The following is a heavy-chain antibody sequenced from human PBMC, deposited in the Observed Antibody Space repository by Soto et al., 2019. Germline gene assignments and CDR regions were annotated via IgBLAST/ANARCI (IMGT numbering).Heavy chain of an antibody. Sequence: PGGSLRLSCAASGLTVSNNYMSWVRQAPGKGLDWVSIIYSGGNTYYADSVKGRFSISRDNSKNTLYLQMNSLRAEDTAVYYCASLDTARIQIAGYWGQGIQVTVSS. J-gene: IGHJ4*02. CDR2: IYSGGNT. CDR3: ASLDTARIQIAGY. CDR1: GLTVSNNY. V-gene: IGHV3-66*01. D-gene: IGHD5-18*01.